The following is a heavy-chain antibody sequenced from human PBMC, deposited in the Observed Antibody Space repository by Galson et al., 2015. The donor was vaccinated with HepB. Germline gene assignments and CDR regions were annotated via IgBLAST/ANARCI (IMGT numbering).Heavy chain of an antibody. CDR3: VLDSSAYVGAFPDY. D-gene: IGHD3-22*01. CDR2: ISSSSDYT. Sequence: SLRLSCAASGFTFSDYYMSWIRQAPGKGLEWVSYISSSSDYTNYADSVKGRFAISRDNAKNPLYLQMNSLRAEDTAVYYCVLDSSAYVGAFPDYWGQGTLVTVSS. V-gene: IGHV3-11*03. CDR1: GFTFSDYY. J-gene: IGHJ4*02.